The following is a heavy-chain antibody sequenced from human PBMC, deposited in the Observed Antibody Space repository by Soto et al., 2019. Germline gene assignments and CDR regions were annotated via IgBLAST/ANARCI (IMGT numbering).Heavy chain of an antibody. CDR2: IGPESGAT. V-gene: IGHV1-2*02. J-gene: IGHJ4*02. D-gene: IGHD5-12*01. CDR1: GYTFTGHY. Sequence: WASVKVSCKASGYTFTGHYIHWVRQAPEQGPEWMGEIGPESGATRYAQKFQGRVTMTRDMSITTVYMELNNLSPDDTAVYYWGRGRSGQIVVFYWCQGTPVTVSS. CDR3: GRGRSGQIVVFY.